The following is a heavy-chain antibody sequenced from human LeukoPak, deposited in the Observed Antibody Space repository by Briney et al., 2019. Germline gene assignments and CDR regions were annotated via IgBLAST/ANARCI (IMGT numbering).Heavy chain of an antibody. D-gene: IGHD3-9*01. CDR3: ARGHYDVLAASYKWTPDY. CDR1: GFTFNTFN. Sequence: GGSLRLSCAASGFTFNTFNMSWVRQAPGKGLEWVSSITSGGDYIYYADSVKGRFTTSRDNAKNSLSLQLNSLRVEDTAVYYCARGHYDVLAASYKWTPDYWGQGTLVTVSS. J-gene: IGHJ4*02. CDR2: ITSGGDYI. V-gene: IGHV3-21*01.